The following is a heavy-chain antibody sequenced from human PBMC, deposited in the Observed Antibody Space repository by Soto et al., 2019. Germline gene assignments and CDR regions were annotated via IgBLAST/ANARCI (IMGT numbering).Heavy chain of an antibody. D-gene: IGHD3-9*01. V-gene: IGHV4-4*02. J-gene: IGHJ4*02. CDR1: SGSISSSNW. CDR2: IYHSGST. CDR3: VRLATQRNYDILTGYSPLFDY. Sequence: SETLSLTCAVSSGSISSSNWWSWVRQPPGKGLEWIGEIYHSGSTNYNPSLKSRVTISVDKSKNQFSLKLSSVTAADTAVYYCVRLATQRNYDILTGYSPLFDYWGQGTLVTVSS.